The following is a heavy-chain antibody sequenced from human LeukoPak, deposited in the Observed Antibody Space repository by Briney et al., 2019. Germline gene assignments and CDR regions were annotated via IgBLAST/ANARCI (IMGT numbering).Heavy chain of an antibody. CDR1: GFTFSSYA. CDR3: AKDGAYCGGDCYPYYFDY. Sequence: GGSLRLSCAASGFTFSSYAMSWVRQAPGKGPEWVSAISGSGGSTYYADSVKGRFTISRDNSKNTLYLQMNSLRAEDTAVYYCAKDGAYCGGDCYPYYFDYWGQGTLVTVSS. D-gene: IGHD2-21*02. V-gene: IGHV3-23*01. J-gene: IGHJ4*02. CDR2: ISGSGGST.